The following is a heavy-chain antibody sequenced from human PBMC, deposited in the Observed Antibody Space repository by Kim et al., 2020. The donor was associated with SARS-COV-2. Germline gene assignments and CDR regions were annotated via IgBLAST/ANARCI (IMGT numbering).Heavy chain of an antibody. J-gene: IGHJ4*02. CDR3: ARQILVGGSGYGIRYFDY. CDR2: ISGYNGNT. Sequence: ASVKVSCKASGYTFTSYGISWVRQAPGQGLEWMGWISGYNGNTNYAQNLQGRVTITTDTSTSTAYMELSSLRSGDTAVYYCARQILVGGSGYGIRYFDYWGQGTLVTVSS. CDR1: GYTFTSYG. V-gene: IGHV1-18*04. D-gene: IGHD3-22*01.